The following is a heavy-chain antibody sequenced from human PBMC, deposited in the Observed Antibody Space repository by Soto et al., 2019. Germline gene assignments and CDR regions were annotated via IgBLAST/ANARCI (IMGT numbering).Heavy chain of an antibody. CDR2: MSSGGSAI. CDR1: GFSVDSFE. D-gene: IGHD3-22*01. Sequence: GALRLSCAASGFSVDSFEMSWVRQPQGKGLQWLSSMSSGGSAIHYADSVKGRFTISRDSAKNTLYLQINSLRAEDTAVYYCARDFGPTSGYHYYSMDVWGQGTTVTVSS. J-gene: IGHJ6*02. CDR3: ARDFGPTSGYHYYSMDV. V-gene: IGHV3-48*03.